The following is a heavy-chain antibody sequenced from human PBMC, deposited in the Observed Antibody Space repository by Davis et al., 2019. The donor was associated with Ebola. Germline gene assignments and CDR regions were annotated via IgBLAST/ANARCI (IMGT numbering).Heavy chain of an antibody. CDR3: ARVGYKGYGNYYYGVDV. CDR2: INHSGST. CDR1: GGSFSGYY. D-gene: IGHD1-1*01. Sequence: SETLSLTCAVYGGSFSGYYWSWIRQPPGKGLEWIGEINHSGSTNYNPSLKSRVTISVDTSKNQFSLKLSSVTAADTAMYYCARVGYKGYGNYYYGVDVWGQGNTVSVFS. J-gene: IGHJ6*02. V-gene: IGHV4-34*01.